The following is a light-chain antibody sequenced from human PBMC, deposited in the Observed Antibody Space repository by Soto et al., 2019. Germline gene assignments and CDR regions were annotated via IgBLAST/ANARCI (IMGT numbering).Light chain of an antibody. J-gene: IGLJ2*01. V-gene: IGLV2-14*01. CDR1: SSDVGGYNY. CDR3: SSYTSSSTVL. Sequence: QSALTQPASVSESLGQSITISCTGTSSDVGGYNYVSWYQQHPGKDPKVVIFEVTKRPSGVSSRFSGSKSGNTASLTVSGLQAEDEGDYYCSSYTSSSTVLFGGGTQLTVL. CDR2: EVT.